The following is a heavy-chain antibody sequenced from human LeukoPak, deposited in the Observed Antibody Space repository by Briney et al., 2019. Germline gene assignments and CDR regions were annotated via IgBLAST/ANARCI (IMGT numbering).Heavy chain of an antibody. V-gene: IGHV1-18*01. D-gene: IGHD2-8*01. CDR2: ISAYNGNT. CDR3: AVMVYAENWFDP. Sequence: ASVKVSCTASGYTFTSYGISWVRQAPGQGLEWVGWISAYNGNTNYAQKLQGRVTMTTDTSTSTAYMELRSLRSDDTAVYYCAVMVYAENWFDPWGQGTLVTVSS. J-gene: IGHJ5*02. CDR1: GYTFTSYG.